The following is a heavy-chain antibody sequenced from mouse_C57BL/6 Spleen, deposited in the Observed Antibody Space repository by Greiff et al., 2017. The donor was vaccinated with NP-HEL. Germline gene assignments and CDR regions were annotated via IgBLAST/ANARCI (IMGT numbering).Heavy chain of an antibody. CDR3: ARYGIYYGSSYDWYFDV. D-gene: IGHD1-1*01. CDR2: ISYSGST. Sequence: EVQRVESGPGLAKPSQTLSLTCSVTGYSITSDYWNWIRKFPGNKLEYMGYISYSGSTYYNPSLKSRISITRDTSKNQYYLQLNTVTTEDTATYYCARYGIYYGSSYDWYFDVWGTGTTVTVSS. V-gene: IGHV3-8*01. J-gene: IGHJ1*03. CDR1: GYSITSDY.